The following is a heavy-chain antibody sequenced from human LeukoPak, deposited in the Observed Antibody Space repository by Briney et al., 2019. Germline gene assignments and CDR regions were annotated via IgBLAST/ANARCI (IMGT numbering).Heavy chain of an antibody. CDR1: GFTFSSYA. J-gene: IGHJ4*02. Sequence: GSLRFSCAASGFTFSSYAMSWVRQAPGKGLEWIGKINHSGSTNYNPSLKSRVTISVDTSKDQFSLKLSSVTAADTAVYYCARYILWSGEGFDYWGQGTLVTVSS. CDR2: INHSGST. D-gene: IGHD3-3*01. V-gene: IGHV4-34*01. CDR3: ARYILWSGEGFDY.